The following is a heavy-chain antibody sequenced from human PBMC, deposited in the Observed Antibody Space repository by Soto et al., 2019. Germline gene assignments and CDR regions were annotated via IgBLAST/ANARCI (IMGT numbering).Heavy chain of an antibody. CDR3: ARDLDSSGYYYYGMDV. V-gene: IGHV3-11*01. J-gene: IGHJ6*02. CDR2: ISSSGSTI. D-gene: IGHD3-22*01. Sequence: QVQLVESGGGLVKPGGSLSLSCAASGFTFRDYYMSWIRQAPGKGLEWVSYISSSGSTIYYADSVKGRFTISRDNAKNSLFRQMNSLRAEDTAVYYCARDLDSSGYYYYGMDVWGQGTTVTVSS. CDR1: GFTFRDYY.